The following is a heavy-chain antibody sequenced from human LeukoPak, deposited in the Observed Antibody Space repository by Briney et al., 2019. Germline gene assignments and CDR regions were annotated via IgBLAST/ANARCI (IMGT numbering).Heavy chain of an antibody. V-gene: IGHV1-18*01. Sequence: ASVKVSCKASGYTFTSYGISWVRQAPGQGLEWMGGINPYNGNTNYAQKRQGRVTMTTDTSTSTAYMEVRSLRSDDTAVYYCAREANYDFWSGYYGPGNYYYYYMDVWGKGTTVTVSS. CDR2: INPYNGNT. J-gene: IGHJ6*03. D-gene: IGHD3-3*01. CDR1: GYTFTSYG. CDR3: AREANYDFWSGYYGPGNYYYYYMDV.